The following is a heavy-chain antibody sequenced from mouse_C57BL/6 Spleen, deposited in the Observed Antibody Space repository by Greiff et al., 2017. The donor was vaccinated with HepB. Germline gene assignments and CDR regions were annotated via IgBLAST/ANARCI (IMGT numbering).Heavy chain of an antibody. D-gene: IGHD2-4*01. Sequence: QVQLKQSGAELVRPGASVTLSCKASGYTFTDYEMHWVKQTPVHGLEWIGAIDPETGGTAYNQKFKGKAILTADKSSSTAYMELRSLTSEDSAVYYCTRCYDYDEVLFAYWGQGTLVTVSA. V-gene: IGHV1-15*01. CDR2: IDPETGGT. J-gene: IGHJ3*01. CDR3: TRCYDYDEVLFAY. CDR1: GYTFTDYE.